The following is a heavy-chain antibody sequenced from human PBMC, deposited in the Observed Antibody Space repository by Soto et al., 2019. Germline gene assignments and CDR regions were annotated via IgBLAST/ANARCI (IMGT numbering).Heavy chain of an antibody. CDR3: ATTYYGKARTSFDY. D-gene: IGHD4-17*01. V-gene: IGHV1-24*01. J-gene: IGHJ4*02. CDR2: FDPEDGET. CDR1: GYTLTELS. Sequence: ASVKVSCKVSGYTLTELSMHWVRQAPGKGLEWMGGFDPEDGETIYAQKFQGRVTMTEDTSTDTAYTELSSLRSEDTAVYYCATTYYGKARTSFDYWGQGTLVTVSS.